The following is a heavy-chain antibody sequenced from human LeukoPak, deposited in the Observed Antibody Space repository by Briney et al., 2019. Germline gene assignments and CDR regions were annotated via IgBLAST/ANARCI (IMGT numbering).Heavy chain of an antibody. CDR1: GGSFSGYY. V-gene: IGHV4-34*01. CDR2: INHSGSA. J-gene: IGHJ4*02. Sequence: SETLSLTCAVYGGSFSGYYWSWIRQPPGKGLEWIGEINHSGSANYNPSLKSRVTISVDTPKNQFSLKLSSVTAADTAVYYCARGLRAFDYWGQGTLVTVSS. D-gene: IGHD4-17*01. CDR3: ARGLRAFDY.